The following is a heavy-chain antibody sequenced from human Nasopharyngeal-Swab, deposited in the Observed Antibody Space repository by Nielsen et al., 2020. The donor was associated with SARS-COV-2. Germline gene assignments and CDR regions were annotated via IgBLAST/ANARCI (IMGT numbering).Heavy chain of an antibody. Sequence: WIRQPPGKDMEWIGSVYHFGNTYYNPSLKSRVTISVDTSKNQFSLQLSSVTAADTAVYYCARDRVTGFLGQVYYYYGMDVWGQGTTVTVSS. V-gene: IGHV4-30-2*04. CDR3: ARDRVTGFLGQVYYYYGMDV. J-gene: IGHJ6*02. CDR2: VYHFGNT. D-gene: IGHD3-3*01.